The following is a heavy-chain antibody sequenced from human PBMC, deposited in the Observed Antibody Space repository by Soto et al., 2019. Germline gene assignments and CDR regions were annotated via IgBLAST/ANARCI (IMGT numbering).Heavy chain of an antibody. CDR1: GFTFSDYG. V-gene: IGHV3-23*01. CDR3: AKGGAAGRPPYRYDYYYYWDV. CDR2: ISGTGRST. J-gene: IGHJ6*03. Sequence: EVQLLQSGGGLVQPGGSLRLSCAASGFTFSDYGMSWVRQAPGKGLDWVSTISGTGRSTYYADSVKGRFTISRDNSKNTLYLQMNSLRDEETAVYYCAKGGAAGRPPYRYDYYYYWDVWGKGTAVTVSS. D-gene: IGHD6-6*01.